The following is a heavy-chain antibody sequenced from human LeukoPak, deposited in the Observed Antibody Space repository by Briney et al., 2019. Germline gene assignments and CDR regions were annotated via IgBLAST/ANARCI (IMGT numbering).Heavy chain of an antibody. CDR2: ITSSSSYI. CDR3: ARGIAVAGTRNYFDY. V-gene: IGHV3-21*01. Sequence: GGCLRLSCAASGFTFSSYAMSWVRQAPGKGREWVSSITSSSSYIYYADSVKGRFTISRDNAENSLYLQMNSLRAEDTAVYYCARGIAVAGTRNYFDYWGQGTLVTVSS. J-gene: IGHJ4*02. CDR1: GFTFSSYA. D-gene: IGHD6-19*01.